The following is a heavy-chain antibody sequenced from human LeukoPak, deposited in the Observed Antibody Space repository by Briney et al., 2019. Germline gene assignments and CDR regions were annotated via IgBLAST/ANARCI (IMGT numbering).Heavy chain of an antibody. CDR1: GGSISSYY. CDR3: AREARAYYYDSSPPYYFDY. Sequence: SETLSLTCTVSGGSISSYYWSWIRQPAGKGLEWIGRIYTSGSTNYNPSLKSRVTMSVDTSKNQFSLKLSSVTAADTAVYYCAREARAYYYDSSPPYYFDYWGQGTLVTVSS. CDR2: IYTSGST. V-gene: IGHV4-4*07. D-gene: IGHD3-22*01. J-gene: IGHJ4*02.